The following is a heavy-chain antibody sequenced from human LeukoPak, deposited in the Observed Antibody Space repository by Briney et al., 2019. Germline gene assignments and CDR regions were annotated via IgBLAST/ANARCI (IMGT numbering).Heavy chain of an antibody. Sequence: QPGGSLRLSCAASGFSFTDAWMNWVRQAPGKGLEWISYISTGSSTVYYADSVKGRFTISRDNAKNSLYLQMNSLRAEDTAVYYCAGSYGSVISYRFFDYWGQGTLVTVSS. V-gene: IGHV3-48*04. CDR2: ISTGSSTV. J-gene: IGHJ4*02. CDR1: GFSFTDAW. D-gene: IGHD3-10*01. CDR3: AGSYGSVISYRFFDY.